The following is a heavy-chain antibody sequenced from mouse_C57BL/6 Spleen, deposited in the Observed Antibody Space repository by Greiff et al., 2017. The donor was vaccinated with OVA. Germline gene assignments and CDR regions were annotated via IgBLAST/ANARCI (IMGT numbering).Heavy chain of an antibody. CDR1: GYAFSSSW. Sequence: QVQLKQSGPELVKPGASVKISCKASGYAFSSSWMNWVKQRPGKGLEWIGRIYPGDGDTNYNGKFKGKATLTADKSSSTAYMQLSSLTSEDSAVYFCARDGSSYGYFDYWGQGTTLTVSS. D-gene: IGHD1-1*01. CDR3: ARDGSSYGYFDY. CDR2: IYPGDGDT. V-gene: IGHV1-82*01. J-gene: IGHJ2*01.